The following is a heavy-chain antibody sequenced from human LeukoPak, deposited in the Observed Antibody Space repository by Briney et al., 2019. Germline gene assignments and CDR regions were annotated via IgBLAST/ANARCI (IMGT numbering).Heavy chain of an antibody. CDR3: AKDWSCDS. D-gene: IGHD1-26*01. V-gene: IGHV3-23*01. CDR2: IGTSGGTT. Sequence: GGSLRLSCAASGFTFSSYAMSWVRQAPGRGLDWISAIGTSGGTTHYADSVKGRFTISRDNSKNTLYLQMNSLRAEDTAVYYCAKDWSCDSWGQGTLVTVSS. J-gene: IGHJ4*02. CDR1: GFTFSSYA.